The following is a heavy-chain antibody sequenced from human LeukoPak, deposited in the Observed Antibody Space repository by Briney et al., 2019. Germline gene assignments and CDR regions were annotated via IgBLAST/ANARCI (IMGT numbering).Heavy chain of an antibody. Sequence: SETLSLTCTVSGGSISSYYWNWIRQPPGKGLEWIGYIYYSGSTNYNPSLKSRVTISVDTSKNQFSLKLTSVTAADTAVYYCARDDGSGIRAFDIWGQGTMVTVSS. CDR1: GGSISSYY. J-gene: IGHJ3*02. V-gene: IGHV4-59*12. CDR3: ARDDGSGIRAFDI. CDR2: IYYSGST. D-gene: IGHD3-10*01.